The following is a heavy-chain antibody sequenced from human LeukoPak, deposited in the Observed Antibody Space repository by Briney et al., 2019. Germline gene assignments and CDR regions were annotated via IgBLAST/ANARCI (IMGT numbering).Heavy chain of an antibody. CDR3: ARYCSGVSCYSRALDY. J-gene: IGHJ4*02. D-gene: IGHD2-15*01. CDR1: GGSIGNYY. V-gene: IGHV4-59*01. CDR2: IYYSGST. Sequence: SETLSLTCTVSGGSIGNYYWSLIRQPPGKGLEWTGYIYYSGSTSYNPSLKGRVTISVDTSKNQFSLRLSSVTAADTAVYFCARYCSGVSCYSRALDYWGQGTLVTVSS.